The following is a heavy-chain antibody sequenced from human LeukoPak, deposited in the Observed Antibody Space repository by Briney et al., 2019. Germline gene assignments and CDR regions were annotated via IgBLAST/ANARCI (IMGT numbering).Heavy chain of an antibody. J-gene: IGHJ4*02. CDR3: TTDRREIAVAGGDY. D-gene: IGHD6-19*01. CDR2: IKSKADGGTT. CDR1: GFTFSSYE. V-gene: IGHV3-15*01. Sequence: GGSLRLSCAASGFTFSSYEMNWVRQAPGKGLEWVGRIKSKADGGTTEYAAPVKGRFTISRDDSKNTLYLQMNSLNTYDPAEYYCTTDRREIAVAGGDYWGQGTLVTVSS.